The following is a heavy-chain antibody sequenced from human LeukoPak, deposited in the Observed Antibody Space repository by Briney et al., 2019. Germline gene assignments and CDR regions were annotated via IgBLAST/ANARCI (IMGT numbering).Heavy chain of an antibody. CDR2: ISGSGGST. D-gene: IGHD3-22*01. CDR3: AKLLQIQSTNYYDSSGYYFDY. J-gene: IGHJ4*02. Sequence: GGSLRLSCAASGFTFSSYAMSWVGQAPGKGLEWVSAISGSGGSTYYADSVKGRFTISRDNSKSTLYLQMNSLRAEDTAVYYCAKLLQIQSTNYYDSSGYYFDYWGQGTLVT. CDR1: GFTFSSYA. V-gene: IGHV3-23*01.